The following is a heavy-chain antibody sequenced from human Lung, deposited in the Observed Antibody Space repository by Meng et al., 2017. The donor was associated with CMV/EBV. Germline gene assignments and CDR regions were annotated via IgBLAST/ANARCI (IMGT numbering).Heavy chain of an antibody. Sequence: GESLKISCAASGFTFSSSAMHWVRQAPGKGLEWVAVVSYDGSHKYYADSVKGRFTISRDNSKNSLYLQMNSLRPEDTAVYYCARGIKEWSYFYYHAMDFWGQGXTVTVSS. D-gene: IGHD3-3*01. CDR2: VSYDGSHK. J-gene: IGHJ6*02. CDR3: ARGIKEWSYFYYHAMDF. V-gene: IGHV3-30*04. CDR1: GFTFSSSA.